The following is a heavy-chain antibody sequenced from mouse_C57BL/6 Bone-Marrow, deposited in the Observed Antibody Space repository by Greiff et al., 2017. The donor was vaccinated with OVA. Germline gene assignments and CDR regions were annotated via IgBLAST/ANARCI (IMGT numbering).Heavy chain of an antibody. D-gene: IGHD1-1*01. J-gene: IGHJ2*01. CDR2: ISYDGSN. V-gene: IGHV3-6*01. CDR3: ARDGYYYGSSYGDFDY. CDR1: GYSITSGYY. Sequence: DVKLQESGPGLVKPSQSLSLTCSVTGYSITSGYYWNWIRQFPGNKLEWMGYISYDGSNNYNPSLKNRISITRDTSKNQFFLKLNSVTTEDTATYYCARDGYYYGSSYGDFDYWGQGTTLTVSS.